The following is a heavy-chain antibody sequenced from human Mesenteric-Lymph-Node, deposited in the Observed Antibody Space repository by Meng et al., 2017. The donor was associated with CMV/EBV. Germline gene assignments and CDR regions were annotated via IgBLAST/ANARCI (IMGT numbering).Heavy chain of an antibody. V-gene: IGHV3-30*10. CDR1: GFIFSSYA. Sequence: GESLKISCAASGFIFSSYAMHWVRQAPGMGLEWVAVVSYDEGNKYYIDSAKGRFTISRDNSKNTLYLQMNSLRPEDTAVYYCAKDTDYGSGTYYNDYWGQGTLVTVSS. CDR3: AKDTDYGSGTYYNDY. CDR2: VSYDEGNK. D-gene: IGHD3-10*01. J-gene: IGHJ4*02.